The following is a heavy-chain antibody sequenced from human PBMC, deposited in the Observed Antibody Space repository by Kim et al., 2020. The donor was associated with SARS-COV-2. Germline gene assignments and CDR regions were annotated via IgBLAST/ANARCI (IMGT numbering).Heavy chain of an antibody. V-gene: IGHV3-33*01. CDR1: GFTFSSYG. CDR3: TRDGGYSGSPDY. CDR2: IWYDSSNK. Sequence: GGSLRLSCAASGFTFSSYGMEWVRQAPGKGLEWVAAIWYDSSNKYYADSVKGRFTISRDNSKNTLYLQMNSLTGEDTAVYYCTRDGGYSGSPDYWGQGTLVTVTS. J-gene: IGHJ4*02. D-gene: IGHD5-12*01.